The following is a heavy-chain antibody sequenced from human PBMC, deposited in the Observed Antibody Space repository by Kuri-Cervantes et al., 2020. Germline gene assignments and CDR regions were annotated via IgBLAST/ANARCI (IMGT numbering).Heavy chain of an antibody. Sequence: ASVKVSCKVSGYTLTELSMHWVRQALGKGLEWMGGFDPEDGETIYAQKFQGRVTMTEDTSTDTAYMELSSLRSEDTAVYYCATDRNRNRYYYYYMDVWGKGTTVTVSS. V-gene: IGHV1-24*01. CDR3: ATDRNRNRYYYYYMDV. CDR2: FDPEDGET. J-gene: IGHJ6*03. CDR1: GYTLTELS. D-gene: IGHD1-14*01.